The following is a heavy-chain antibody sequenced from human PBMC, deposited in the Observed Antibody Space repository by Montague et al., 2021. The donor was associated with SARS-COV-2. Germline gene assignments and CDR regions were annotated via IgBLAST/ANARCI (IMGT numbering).Heavy chain of an antibody. Sequence: SLRLSCAASGFIFSDYYMTWIRQAPGKGLEWVSHISGSGSKTYYAESVKGWFTISRDTANNSVYLQMKFLGAEDTAVYYCARDQGGYGTFDIWGQGTMVTVSS. D-gene: IGHD5-12*01. CDR3: ARDQGGYGTFDI. V-gene: IGHV3-11*01. J-gene: IGHJ3*02. CDR1: GFIFSDYY. CDR2: ISGSGSKT.